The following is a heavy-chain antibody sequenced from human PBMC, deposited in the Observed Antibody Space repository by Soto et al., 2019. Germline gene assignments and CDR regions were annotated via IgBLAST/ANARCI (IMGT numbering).Heavy chain of an antibody. V-gene: IGHV3-30*18. CDR2: ISYDGSNK. CDR3: AKDLAAAGNWFDP. J-gene: IGHJ5*02. Sequence: VAVISYDGSNKYYADSVKGRFTISRDNSKNTLYLQMNSLRAEDTAVYYCAKDLAAAGNWFDPWGQGTLVTVSS. D-gene: IGHD6-13*01.